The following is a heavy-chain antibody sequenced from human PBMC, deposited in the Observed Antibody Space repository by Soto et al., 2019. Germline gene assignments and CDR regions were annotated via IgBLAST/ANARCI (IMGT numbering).Heavy chain of an antibody. V-gene: IGHV4-59*01. D-gene: IGHD2-2*01. J-gene: IGHJ4*02. CDR1: GGSISSYY. CDR2: IYYSGST. CDR3: ARGTRKPGIPFDY. Sequence: SETLSLTCTVSGGSISSYYWSWIRQPPGKGLEWIGYIYYSGSTNYNPSLKSRVTTSVDKSKNQFSLKLSSVTAADTAVYYCARGTRKPGIPFDYWGQGTLVTVSS.